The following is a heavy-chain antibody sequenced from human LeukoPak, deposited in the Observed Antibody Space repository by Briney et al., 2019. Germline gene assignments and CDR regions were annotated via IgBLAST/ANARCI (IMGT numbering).Heavy chain of an antibody. Sequence: GGSLRLSCAASGFTFSSYAMSWVRQAPGKGLEWVAVISYDGTNNYYADSVKGRFTISRDNSKNTLYLQVNSLRAEDTAVYYCAKSTDSYSGSYLDYWGQGTLVTVSS. D-gene: IGHD1-26*01. CDR2: ISYDGTNN. V-gene: IGHV3-30*18. J-gene: IGHJ4*02. CDR1: GFTFSSYA. CDR3: AKSTDSYSGSYLDY.